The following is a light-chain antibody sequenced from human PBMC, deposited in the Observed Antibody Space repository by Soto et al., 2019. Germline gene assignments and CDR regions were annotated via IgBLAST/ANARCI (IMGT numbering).Light chain of an antibody. CDR3: AAWDDSLNGVV. CDR2: SNN. V-gene: IGLV1-44*01. J-gene: IGLJ2*01. CDR1: SSNIESNT. Sequence: QSVLTQPPSASVTPGQRVTISCSGSSSNIESNTVNWYQQLPGTAPKLLIYSNNQRPSGVPDRFSGSKSGTSASLAISGLQSEDEADYYCAAWDDSLNGVVFGGGTKLTVL.